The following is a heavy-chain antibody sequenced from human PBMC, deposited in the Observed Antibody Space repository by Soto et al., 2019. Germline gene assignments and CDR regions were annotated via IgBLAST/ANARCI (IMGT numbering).Heavy chain of an antibody. Sequence: ASVKVSCKASGYTFTSYGISWVRQAPGQGLEWMGWISAYNGNTNYAQKLQGRVTMTTDTSTSTAYMELRSLRSDDTAVYYCATSVGGNSTHNWFDPWGQGNLVTVSS. J-gene: IGHJ5*02. V-gene: IGHV1-18*01. CDR3: ATSVGGNSTHNWFDP. D-gene: IGHD2-21*02. CDR2: ISAYNGNT. CDR1: GYTFTSYG.